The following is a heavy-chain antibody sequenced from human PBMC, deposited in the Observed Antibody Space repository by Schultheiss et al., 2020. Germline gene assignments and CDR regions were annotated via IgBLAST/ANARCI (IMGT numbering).Heavy chain of an antibody. D-gene: IGHD3-3*01. J-gene: IGHJ4*02. CDR2: ISWNSGSI. CDR3: AKDITRFLSPEGFDY. Sequence: SLKISCAASGFTFDDYAMHWVRQAPGKGLEWVSGISWNSGSIGYADSVKGRFTISRDNAKNSLYLQMNSLRAEDTALYYCAKDITRFLSPEGFDYWGQGTLVTVSS. V-gene: IGHV3-9*01. CDR1: GFTFDDYA.